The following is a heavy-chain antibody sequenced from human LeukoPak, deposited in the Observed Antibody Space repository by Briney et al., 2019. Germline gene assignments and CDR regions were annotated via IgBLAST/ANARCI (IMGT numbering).Heavy chain of an antibody. CDR3: ARHVRGGLAYYYYYMDV. CDR1: GGSFSGYY. Sequence: PSETLSLTCAVYGGSFSGYYWSWIRQPPGKGLEWIGEINHSGSTNYNPSLKSRVTISVDTSKNQFSLKLSSVTAADTAAYYCARHVRGGLAYYYYYMDVWGKGTTVTISS. D-gene: IGHD3-10*01. CDR2: INHSGST. V-gene: IGHV4-34*01. J-gene: IGHJ6*03.